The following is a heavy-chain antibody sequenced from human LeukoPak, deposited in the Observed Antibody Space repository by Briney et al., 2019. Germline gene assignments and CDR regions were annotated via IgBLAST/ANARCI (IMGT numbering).Heavy chain of an antibody. CDR1: GGSISSGGYY. CDR2: IYYSGST. D-gene: IGHD1-26*01. J-gene: IGHJ4*02. V-gene: IGHV4-61*08. Sequence: PSETLSLTCTVSGGSISSGGYYWSWIRQHPGKGLEWIGYIYYSGSTNYNPSLKSRVTISVDTSKNQFSLKLSSVTAADTAVYYCARERHGIVGARIDYWGQGTLVTVSS. CDR3: ARERHGIVGARIDY.